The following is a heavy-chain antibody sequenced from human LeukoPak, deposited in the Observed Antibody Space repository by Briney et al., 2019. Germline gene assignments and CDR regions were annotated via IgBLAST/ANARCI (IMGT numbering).Heavy chain of an antibody. J-gene: IGHJ4*02. CDR2: ISGSGGST. CDR1: GFTFSSYA. V-gene: IGHV3-23*01. Sequence: GGSQRLSCAASGFTFSSYAMGWDSQAPGKGLEWVSAISGSGGSTYYADSVKGRFTISRDNSKNTLYLQMNSLRAEDTAVYYCAKSSGWYGEYWGQGTLVTVSS. CDR3: AKSSGWYGEY. D-gene: IGHD6-19*01.